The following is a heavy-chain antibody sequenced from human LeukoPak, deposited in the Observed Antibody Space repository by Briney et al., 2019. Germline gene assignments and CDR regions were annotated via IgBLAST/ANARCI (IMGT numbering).Heavy chain of an antibody. D-gene: IGHD3-10*01. CDR1: GGSFSGYY. Sequence: PSETLSLTCAVYGGSFSGYYWSWIRQPPGKGLEWIGEINHSGSTNYNPSLKSRVTISVDTSKNQFSLKLSSVTAADTAVYYCARRPYYYGSGRTARFDPWGQGTLVTVSS. J-gene: IGHJ5*02. CDR2: INHSGST. CDR3: ARRPYYYGSGRTARFDP. V-gene: IGHV4-34*01.